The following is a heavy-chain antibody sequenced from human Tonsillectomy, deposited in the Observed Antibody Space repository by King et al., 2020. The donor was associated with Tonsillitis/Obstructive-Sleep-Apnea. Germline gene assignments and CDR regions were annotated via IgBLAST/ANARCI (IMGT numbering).Heavy chain of an antibody. J-gene: IGHJ4*02. D-gene: IGHD1/OR15-1a*01. CDR2: INHSGST. CDR1: GGSFSGYY. V-gene: IGHV4-34*01. Sequence: VQLQQWGAGLLKPSETLSLTCAVYGGSFSGYYWSWIRQPPGKGLEWIGEINHSGSTNYNPSLKSRVTISVDTSKNQFSLKLSSVTAADTAVYYCARETKGATHAVDYWGQGTLVTVSS. CDR3: ARETKGATHAVDY.